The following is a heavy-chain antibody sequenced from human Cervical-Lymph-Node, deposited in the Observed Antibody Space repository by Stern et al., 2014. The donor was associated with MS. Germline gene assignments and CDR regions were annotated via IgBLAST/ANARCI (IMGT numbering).Heavy chain of an antibody. CDR1: GCSISSYY. CDR3: ARRRRGGCSGGSCFWFDP. D-gene: IGHD2-15*01. V-gene: IGHV4-59*01. J-gene: IGHJ5*02. CDR2: IYSSRST. Sequence: QVQLEESGPGLVKPSETLTLTCTVSGCSISSYYWRWIRQPPGQGLEWIGYIYSSRSTNYNPSLKSRVTISVDTSKNQFSLKLSSVTAADTAVYYWARRRRGGCSGGSCFWFDPWGQGTLVTVSS.